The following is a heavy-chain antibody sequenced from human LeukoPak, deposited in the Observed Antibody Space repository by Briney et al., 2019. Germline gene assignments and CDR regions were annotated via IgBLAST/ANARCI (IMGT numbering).Heavy chain of an antibody. CDR2: ISIGSVYI. CDR3: ARSARLMKGVVEVIGLED. D-gene: IGHD3-3*01. J-gene: IGHJ4*02. Sequence: GTLRLSCAASRFTFSDYSMNWGRPAPGKGLQWVSSISIGSVYIYYADSMNGRFTISRANAKNSVYLEINMLRAYTTAYYSCARSARLMKGVVEVIGLEDWGQGTLVTVSS. V-gene: IGHV3-21*01. CDR1: RFTFSDYS.